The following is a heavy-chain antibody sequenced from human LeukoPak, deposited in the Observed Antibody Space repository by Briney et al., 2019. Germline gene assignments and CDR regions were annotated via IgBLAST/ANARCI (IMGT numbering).Heavy chain of an antibody. V-gene: IGHV3-74*01. CDR2: VNIDGDST. CDR1: GFTFSSYS. Sequence: GSLRLSCAASGFTFSSYSMNWVRQAPGKGLVWVSRVNIDGDSTYADSVRGRFTLSRDNAKNALYPEMTSLRGEDTGVYYCARDLGRGTPFDYWGQGSLVIVSS. D-gene: IGHD1-7*01. J-gene: IGHJ4*02. CDR3: ARDLGRGTPFDY.